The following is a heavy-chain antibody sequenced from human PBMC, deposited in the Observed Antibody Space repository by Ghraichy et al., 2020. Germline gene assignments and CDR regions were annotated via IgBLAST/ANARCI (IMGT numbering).Heavy chain of an antibody. CDR3: ARDWLIAARPGEFDY. J-gene: IGHJ4*02. CDR2: ISSSSDTI. D-gene: IGHD6-6*01. Sequence: GGSLRLSCAASGFAFSSYSMNWVRQAPGKGLEWVSFISSSSDTIYYADSVKGRFTISRDNAKNSLYLQMNSLRAEDTAVYYCARDWLIAARPGEFDYWGQGTLVTVSS. CDR1: GFAFSSYS. V-gene: IGHV3-48*01.